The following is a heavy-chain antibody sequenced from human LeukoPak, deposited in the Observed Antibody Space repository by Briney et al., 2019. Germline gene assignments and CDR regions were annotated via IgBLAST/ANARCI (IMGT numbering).Heavy chain of an antibody. CDR1: GGSFSGYY. V-gene: IGHV4-34*01. J-gene: IGHJ5*02. CDR2: INHSGST. CDR3: ASLARELGYCSSTSCPESLPRGWFDP. D-gene: IGHD2-2*01. Sequence: SETLSLTCAVYGGSFSGYYWSWIRQPPGKGLEWIGEINHSGSTNYNPSLKSRVTISVDTSKNQFSLKLSSVTAADTAVYYCASLARELGYCSSTSCPESLPRGWFDPWGQGTLVTVSS.